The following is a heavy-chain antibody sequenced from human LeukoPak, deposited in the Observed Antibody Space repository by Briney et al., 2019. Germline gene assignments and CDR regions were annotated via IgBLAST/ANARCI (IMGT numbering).Heavy chain of an antibody. V-gene: IGHV3-48*03. Sequence: GGSLRLSCAASGFTFSSYEMNWVRQAPGKGLEWVSYISSSGSTIYYADSVKGRFTISRDNAKNSLYLQMNSLRAEDTAVYYCARSMLGSGWYPGYFDYWGQGTLVTVSS. CDR2: ISSSGSTI. CDR3: ARSMLGSGWYPGYFDY. J-gene: IGHJ4*02. D-gene: IGHD6-19*01. CDR1: GFTFSSYE.